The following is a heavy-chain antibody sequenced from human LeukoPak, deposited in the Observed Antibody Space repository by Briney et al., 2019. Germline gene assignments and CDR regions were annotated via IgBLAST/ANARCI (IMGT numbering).Heavy chain of an antibody. CDR1: GFTFTNYA. CDR2: ISASGVMT. D-gene: IGHD1-26*01. CDR3: AKDRSIGTYYTFDH. Sequence: TGGSLRLSCAASGFTFTNYAMTWVRQAPGKGLEWVSSISASGVMTYYADSVKGRSTVSRDTSKNSLYLQMSSLTAADTAVYYCAKDRSIGTYYTFDHWGQGTLVTVSS. V-gene: IGHV3-23*01. J-gene: IGHJ4*02.